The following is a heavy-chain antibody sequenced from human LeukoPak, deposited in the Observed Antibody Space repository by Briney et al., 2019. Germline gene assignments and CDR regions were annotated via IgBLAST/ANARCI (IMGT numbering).Heavy chain of an antibody. J-gene: IGHJ3*02. Sequence: GGSLRLSCAASGFTFSSCAMSWVRQAPGKGLEWVSTISGSGGSTYSADSVKGRFTISRDNSKNTLYLQMNSLRGEDTAVYYCAKRALISGTYYAFDIWGQGTMLTVSS. CDR3: AKRALISGTYYAFDI. CDR2: ISGSGGST. D-gene: IGHD1-26*01. CDR1: GFTFSSCA. V-gene: IGHV3-23*01.